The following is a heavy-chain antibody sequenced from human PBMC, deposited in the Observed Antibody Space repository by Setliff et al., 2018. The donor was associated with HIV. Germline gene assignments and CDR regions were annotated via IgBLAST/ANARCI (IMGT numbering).Heavy chain of an antibody. D-gene: IGHD5-18*01. V-gene: IGHV4-39*07. J-gene: IGHJ3*02. CDR2: IYYSGST. CDR1: GGSIISSTYF. CDR3: ARGVTHPPPFGAFDI. Sequence: SETLSLTCTVSGGSIISSTYFWGWIRQPPGKGLECIGNIYYSGSTSYNPSLKSRLTISVDTSKNQFSLKLRSVTAADTAFYYCARGVTHPPPFGAFDIWGLGTLVTVSS.